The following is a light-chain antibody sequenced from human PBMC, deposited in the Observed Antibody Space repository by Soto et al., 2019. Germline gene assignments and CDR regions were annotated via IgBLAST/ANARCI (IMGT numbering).Light chain of an antibody. CDR1: SSNIGAGYD. V-gene: IGLV1-40*01. CDR2: GNI. CDR3: QSYDNNLVV. J-gene: IGLJ2*01. Sequence: QSVLTQPPSVSGAPGQRVTISCTGSSSNIGAGYDVHWYRQRPGTAPTVLIYGNINRPSGVPDRFSAAKSGTSASLASTGLQAEDEADYYCQSYDNNLVVFGGGTKVTVL.